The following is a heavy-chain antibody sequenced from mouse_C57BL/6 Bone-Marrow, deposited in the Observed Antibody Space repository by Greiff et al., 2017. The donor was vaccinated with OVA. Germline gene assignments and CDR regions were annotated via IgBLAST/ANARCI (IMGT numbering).Heavy chain of an antibody. D-gene: IGHD1-1*01. V-gene: IGHV10-1*01. CDR1: GFSFNTYA. J-gene: IGHJ3*01. CDR3: VPYYYGLAY. Sequence: DAGGGLVQPKGSLKLSCAASGFSFNTYAMNWVRQAPGKGLEWVARIRSKSNNYATYYADSVKDRFTISRDDSESMLYLQMNNLKTEDTAMYYCVPYYYGLAYWGQGTLVTVSA. CDR2: IRSKSNNYAT.